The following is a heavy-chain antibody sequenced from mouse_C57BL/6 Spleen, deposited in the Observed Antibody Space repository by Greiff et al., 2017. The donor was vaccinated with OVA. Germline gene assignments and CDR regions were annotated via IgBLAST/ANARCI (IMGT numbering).Heavy chain of an antibody. V-gene: IGHV2-5*01. J-gene: IGHJ1*03. CDR3: AKNQEAVGATGYFDV. CDR2: IWRGGST. CDR1: GFSLTSYG. D-gene: IGHD1-1*01. Sequence: VQLQESGPGLVQPSQSLSITCTVSGFSLTSYGVHWVRQSPGQGLEWLGVIWRGGSTDYNAAFMSRLSITTDNSKSRFCFKMNSMQADDTAIYYCAKNQEAVGATGYFDVWGTGTTVTVSS.